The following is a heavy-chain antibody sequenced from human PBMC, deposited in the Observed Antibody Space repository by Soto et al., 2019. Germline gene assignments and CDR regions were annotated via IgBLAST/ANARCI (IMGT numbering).Heavy chain of an antibody. D-gene: IGHD2-2*01. CDR3: ARSQGSSTSLEIYYYYYYGMEV. CDR1: GGTFSSYA. Sequence: QVQLVQSGAEVKKPGSSVKVSCKASGGTFSSYAISWVRQAPGQGLEWMGGIIPIYGTANYAQKFQGRVTITADESTSTAYMVLSSLRSEDTAVYYCARSQGSSTSLEIYYYYYYGMEVWGQGTTVTVSS. CDR2: IIPIYGTA. J-gene: IGHJ6*02. V-gene: IGHV1-69*01.